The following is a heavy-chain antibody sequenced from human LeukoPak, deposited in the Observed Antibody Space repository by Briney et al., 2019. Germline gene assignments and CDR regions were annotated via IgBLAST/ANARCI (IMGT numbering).Heavy chain of an antibody. CDR2: ISSSSSYI. CDR1: GFTFSSYS. J-gene: IGHJ6*02. V-gene: IGHV3-21*01. Sequence: GGSLRLSCAASGFTFSSYSMNWVRQAPGKGLEWVSSISSSSSYIYYADSVKGRFTISRDNTKNSLYLQMNGLRAEDTAVYYCAGPYYYYYYGMDVWGQGTTVTVSS. CDR3: AGPYYYYYYGMDV.